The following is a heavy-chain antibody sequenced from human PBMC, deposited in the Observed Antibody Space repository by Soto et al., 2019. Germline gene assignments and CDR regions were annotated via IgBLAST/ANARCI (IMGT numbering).Heavy chain of an antibody. CDR2: ISYDGSNK. D-gene: IGHD1-20*01. CDR1: GFTFSSYG. CDR3: AKTRYMGGGTLYYFDY. V-gene: IGHV3-30*18. J-gene: IGHJ4*02. Sequence: PGGSLRLSCAASGFTFSSYGMHWVRQAPGKGQEWVAVISYDGSNKYFADFVKGRFTISRDNSKITLYLQMNSLRAEDTVVYYCAKTRYMGGGTLYYFDYWGQGTLVTVSS.